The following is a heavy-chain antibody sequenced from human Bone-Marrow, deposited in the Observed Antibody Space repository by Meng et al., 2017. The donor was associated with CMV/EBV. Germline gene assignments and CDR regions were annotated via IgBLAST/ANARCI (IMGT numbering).Heavy chain of an antibody. Sequence: CTASGGTFSSYAIGWVRQAPGQGLEWMGGIIPIFGTADYAQKFQGRVTITTDESTSTAYMELSSLRSEDTAVYYCAAERGTAMVTDYWGQGTLVTVSS. J-gene: IGHJ4*02. CDR3: AAERGTAMVTDY. D-gene: IGHD5-18*01. CDR1: GGTFSSYA. V-gene: IGHV1-69*05. CDR2: IIPIFGTA.